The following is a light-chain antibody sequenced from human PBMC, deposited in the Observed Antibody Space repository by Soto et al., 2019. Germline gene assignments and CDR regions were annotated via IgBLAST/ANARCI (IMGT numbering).Light chain of an antibody. CDR1: QSLDSTS. CDR3: QRSGTSPPYG. Sequence: EVVLTQSPGTLSLSPGERATLSWRASQSLDSTSLAWYQQKPGQSPRLVIYGASRRATGIPDRLSGSGSGTDFILTIDRLEPEEFAVYYCQRSGTSPPYGFGAGTRLDIK. V-gene: IGKV3-20*01. CDR2: GAS. J-gene: IGKJ2*03.